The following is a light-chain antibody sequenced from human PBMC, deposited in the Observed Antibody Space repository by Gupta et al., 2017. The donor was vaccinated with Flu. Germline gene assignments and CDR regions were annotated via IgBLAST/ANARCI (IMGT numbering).Light chain of an antibody. CDR1: TLRSYY. CDR3: SFRAKGGERVV. V-gene: IGLV3-19*01. CDR2: GKN. Sequence: SEVTQGPAVSVALGQTVWITCQGDTLRSYYGTWHQQKPGQAPVVVIYGKNKRPSGIPDRFSGSNSGNTASLTITGAQAEDEADYYCSFRAKGGERVVFGGGTKLTVL. J-gene: IGLJ2*01.